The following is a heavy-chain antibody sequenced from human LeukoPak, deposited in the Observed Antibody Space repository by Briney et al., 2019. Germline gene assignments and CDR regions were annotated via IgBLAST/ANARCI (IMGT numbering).Heavy chain of an antibody. V-gene: IGHV3-23*01. CDR3: ARVHSSGWIFDY. CDR2: ITGSGTST. J-gene: IGHJ4*02. Sequence: PGGSLRLSCAASGFTFSASAMTWVRQAPGKGLEWVSGITGSGTSTYHADSVKGRFTISRDNPKNTLYLQMNSLRAEDTAVYYCARVHSSGWIFDYWGQGTLVTVSS. D-gene: IGHD6-19*01. CDR1: GFTFSASA.